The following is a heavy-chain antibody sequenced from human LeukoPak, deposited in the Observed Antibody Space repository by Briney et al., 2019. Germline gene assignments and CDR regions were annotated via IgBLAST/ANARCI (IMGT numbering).Heavy chain of an antibody. CDR2: IYHSGST. CDR3: ARAIPYYMDV. J-gene: IGHJ6*03. CDR1: GYSISSGCY. V-gene: IGHV4-38-2*02. Sequence: SETLSLTCTVSGYSISSGCYWGWLRQPPGKGLEWIGSIYHSGSTYYNPSLKSRVTISVDTSKNQFSLKLSSVTAADTAVYYCARAIPYYMDVWGKGTTVTVSS.